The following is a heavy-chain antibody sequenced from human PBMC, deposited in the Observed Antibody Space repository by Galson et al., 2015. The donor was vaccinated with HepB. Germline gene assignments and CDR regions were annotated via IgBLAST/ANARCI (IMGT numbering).Heavy chain of an antibody. CDR3: ARGVGSSWSRPPFDP. J-gene: IGHJ5*02. CDR2: IIPIFGTA. Sequence: SVKVSCKASGGTFSSYAISWVRQAPGQGLEWMGGIIPIFGTANYAQKFQGRVTITADESTSTAYMELSRLRSEDTAVYYCARGVGSSWSRPPFDPWGQGTLVTVSS. D-gene: IGHD6-13*01. V-gene: IGHV1-69*13. CDR1: GGTFSSYA.